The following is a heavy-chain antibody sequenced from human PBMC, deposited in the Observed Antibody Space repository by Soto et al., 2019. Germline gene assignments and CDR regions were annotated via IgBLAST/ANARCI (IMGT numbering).Heavy chain of an antibody. D-gene: IGHD6-19*01. CDR2: IDPSDSYT. Sequence: PGESLKISCKGSGYNFTTYWISWVRQMPGKGLEWMGRIDPSDSYTSFSPSFQGHVTMSADESISTVYLQWSSLRASDSAMYYCATDLAVAGNDYWGQGTLVTVSS. CDR3: ATDLAVAGNDY. J-gene: IGHJ4*02. CDR1: GYNFTTYW. V-gene: IGHV5-10-1*01.